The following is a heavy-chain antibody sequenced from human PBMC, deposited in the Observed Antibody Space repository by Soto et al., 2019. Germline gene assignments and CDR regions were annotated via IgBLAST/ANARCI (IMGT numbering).Heavy chain of an antibody. CDR2: IYYSGST. J-gene: IGHJ4*02. D-gene: IGHD2-15*01. CDR3: ARDPKTHCSGGSCYSR. V-gene: IGHV4-31*03. CDR1: GGSISSGGYY. Sequence: QVQLQESGPGLVKPSQTLSLTCTVSGGSISSGGYYWSWIRQHPGKGLEWIGYIYYSGSTYYNPSLTSRVTISVDTSKNQFSLKLSSVTAADTAVYYCARDPKTHCSGGSCYSRWGQGTLVTVSS.